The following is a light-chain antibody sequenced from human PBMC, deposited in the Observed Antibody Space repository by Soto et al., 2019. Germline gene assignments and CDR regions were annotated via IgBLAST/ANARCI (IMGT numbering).Light chain of an antibody. V-gene: IGLV1-40*01. CDR2: DNT. Sequence: QSVLTQPPSVSGAPGQRDTISCSGSISNIGAGFDVHWYQQLPGTAPKLLIYDNTNRPSGVPDRFSGSKSGTSVSLAITGLQAEDEADYYCQSYDSSLSAVIFGGGTKLTVL. CDR1: ISNIGAGFD. J-gene: IGLJ2*01. CDR3: QSYDSSLSAVI.